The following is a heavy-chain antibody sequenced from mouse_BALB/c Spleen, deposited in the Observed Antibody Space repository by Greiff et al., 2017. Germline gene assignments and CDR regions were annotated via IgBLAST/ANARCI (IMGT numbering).Heavy chain of an antibody. J-gene: IGHJ2*01. Sequence: EVKLQESGPGLVKPSQSLSLTCTVTGYSITSDYAWNWIRQFPGNKLEWMGYISYSGSTSYNPSLKSRISITRDTSKNQFFLQLNSVTTEDTATYYCARKGYYGYDYFDYWGQGTTLTVSS. CDR2: ISYSGST. CDR3: ARKGYYGYDYFDY. V-gene: IGHV3-2*02. D-gene: IGHD2-2*01. CDR1: GYSITSDYA.